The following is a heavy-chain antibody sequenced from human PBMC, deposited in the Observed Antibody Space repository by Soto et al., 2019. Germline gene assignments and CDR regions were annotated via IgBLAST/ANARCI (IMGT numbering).Heavy chain of an antibody. J-gene: IGHJ4*02. CDR3: AYSRARVRISVIVYGFGY. V-gene: IGHV1-46*01. D-gene: IGHD2-21*01. CDR2: INPSGGST. CDR1: GYTFTHYY. Sequence: ASVKVSCKASGYTFTHYYIHWVRQAPGQGLEWMGMINPSGGSTSYAQKFQGRLTMTTDTSTNTVYMELSSLRSEDTAVYYCAYSRARVRISVIVYGFGYWGQGTLVTVSS.